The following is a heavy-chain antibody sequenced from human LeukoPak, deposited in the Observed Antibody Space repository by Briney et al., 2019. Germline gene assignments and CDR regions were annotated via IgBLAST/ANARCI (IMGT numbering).Heavy chain of an antibody. J-gene: IGHJ3*01. Sequence: SETLSLTCTVSGGSISSYYGSWIRLPPGEVQEWVRFIYCSGGTSYNPSFQSQVTISADTSKNQFSLKRSTVTAADTAVYYCARDNMRYLRAFDLWRQGTMVTVSS. V-gene: IGHV4-59*12. CDR2: IYCSGGT. CDR3: ARDNMRYLRAFDL. D-gene: IGHD2-2*02. CDR1: GGSISSYY.